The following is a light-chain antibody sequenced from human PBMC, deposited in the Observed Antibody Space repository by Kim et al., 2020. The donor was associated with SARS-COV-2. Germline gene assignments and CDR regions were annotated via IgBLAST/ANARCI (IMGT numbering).Light chain of an antibody. J-gene: IGKJ1*01. CDR2: RAS. CDR1: QNLWCNSDNRNY. V-gene: IGKV4-1*01. Sequence: ATIGCKSSQNLWCNSDNRNYLAWYQQEPGQPPKVLISRASTRRSGVPDRFSGGGSGTDFTLTITTLQAEDVAVYYCQQYFNPPWTFGQGTKVDIK. CDR3: QQYFNPPWT.